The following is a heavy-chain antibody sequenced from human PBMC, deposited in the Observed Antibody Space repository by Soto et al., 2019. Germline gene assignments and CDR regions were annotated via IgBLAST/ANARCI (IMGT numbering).Heavy chain of an antibody. D-gene: IGHD3-3*01. V-gene: IGHV4-59*01. CDR1: GGSISSYY. J-gene: IGHJ6*03. CDR2: IYYSGST. CDR3: ARVRAPHTILGVVIILAYMDV. Sequence: SETLSLTCTVSGGSISSYYWSWIRQPPGKGLEWIGYIYYSGSTNYNPSLKSRVTISVDTSKNQFSLKLSSVTAADTAVYYCARVRAPHTILGVVIILAYMDVWGKGPTVTVSS.